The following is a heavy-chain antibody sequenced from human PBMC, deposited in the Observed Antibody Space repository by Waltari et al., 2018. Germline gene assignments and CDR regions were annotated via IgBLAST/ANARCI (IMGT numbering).Heavy chain of an antibody. D-gene: IGHD6-19*01. CDR1: GFSFHEYG. Sequence: EVQLVESGGNLVQPGGSLRLSCAASGFSFHEYGMHWVRQVPGKGLEWVSGISWNSAYIAYVDSVKGRFTISRDNAKNSLYLQMNSLRVEDTALYYCVKDMSHGGWLTAVGSWGQGTLVTVSS. J-gene: IGHJ4*02. CDR2: ISWNSAYI. CDR3: VKDMSHGGWLTAVGS. V-gene: IGHV3-9*01.